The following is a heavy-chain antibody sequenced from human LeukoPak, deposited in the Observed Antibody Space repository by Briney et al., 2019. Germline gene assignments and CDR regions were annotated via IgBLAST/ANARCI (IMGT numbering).Heavy chain of an antibody. CDR3: ARNRGWLQFDY. V-gene: IGHV3-7*03. CDR1: GGSVSSSYW. J-gene: IGHJ4*02. Sequence: ETLSLTCAVSGGSVSSSYWWSWVRQAPGKGLGWVAHIKGDGSQKYYVDSVKGRFTISRDNAKTSLYLQMDSLRAEDTAVYYCARNRGWLQFDYWGQGTLVTVSS. D-gene: IGHD5-12*01. CDR2: IKGDGSQK.